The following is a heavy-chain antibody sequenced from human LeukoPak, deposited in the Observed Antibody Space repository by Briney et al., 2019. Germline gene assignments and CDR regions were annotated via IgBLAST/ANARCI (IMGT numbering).Heavy chain of an antibody. Sequence: PSETLSLTCTVSGGSISSYYWSWIRQPPGKGLEWIGYIYYSGSTNYNPSLKSRVTISVDTSKNQFSLKLSSVTAADTAVYYCARRRGYSGYDYWGQGTLVTVSS. J-gene: IGHJ4*02. CDR3: ARRRGYSGYDY. CDR1: GGSISSYY. D-gene: IGHD5-12*01. V-gene: IGHV4-59*08. CDR2: IYYSGST.